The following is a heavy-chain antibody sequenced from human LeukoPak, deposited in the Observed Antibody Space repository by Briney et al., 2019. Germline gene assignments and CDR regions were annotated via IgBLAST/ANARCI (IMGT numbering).Heavy chain of an antibody. CDR2: LIGSSGTT. V-gene: IGHV3-23*01. J-gene: IGHJ4*02. D-gene: IGHD5-12*01. CDR3: AKGDYDYIEIGYFDS. CDR1: GFTFSSYA. Sequence: PGGSLRLSCAASGFTFSSYAMSWVCQAPGKGLEWVSVLIGSSGTTYYADSVKGRFTISRDNSKNTLYLQMNSLRAEDTAIYYCAKGDYDYIEIGYFDSWGQGTLVTVSS.